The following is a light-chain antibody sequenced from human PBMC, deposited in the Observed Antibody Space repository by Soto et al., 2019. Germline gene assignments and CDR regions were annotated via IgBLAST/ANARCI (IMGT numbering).Light chain of an antibody. CDR3: CSYAGSYTYV. CDR2: EVS. Sequence: QSALTQPASVSGSPGQSITISCSGGTSDIGTYNYVSWYQHHPGKVPKVMIYEVSNRPSGVSNRFSGSKSGNTASLTISGLQAEDEADYYCCSYAGSYTYVFGTGTKLTVL. V-gene: IGLV2-14*01. J-gene: IGLJ1*01. CDR1: TSDIGTYNY.